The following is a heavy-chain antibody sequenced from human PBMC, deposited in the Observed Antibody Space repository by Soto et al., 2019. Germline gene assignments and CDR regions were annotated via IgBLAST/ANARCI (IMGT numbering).Heavy chain of an antibody. D-gene: IGHD3-22*01. CDR1: GGSISSGDYY. V-gene: IGHV4-30-4*01. J-gene: IGHJ6*02. CDR2: IYYSGST. CDR3: ASMVGNYYDSSGYQPEDV. Sequence: PSETLSLTCTVSGGSISSGDYYWSWIRQPPGKGLECIGYIYYSGSTYYNPSLKSRVTISVDTSKNHFSLKLSSVTAADTAVYYCASMVGNYYDSSGYQPEDVWGQGTTVTVSS.